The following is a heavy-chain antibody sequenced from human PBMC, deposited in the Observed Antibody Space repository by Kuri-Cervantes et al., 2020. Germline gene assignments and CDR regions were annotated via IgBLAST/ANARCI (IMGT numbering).Heavy chain of an antibody. CDR1: GGSFSGYY. D-gene: IGHD1-26*01. Sequence: ESLKISCAVYGGSFSGYYWSWIRQPPGKGLEWIGEINHSGSTNYNPSLKSRVTISVDTSKNQFSLKLSSVTAADTAVYYCARDSEPLGAFDIWGQGTMVTVSS. CDR3: ARDSEPLGAFDI. V-gene: IGHV4-34*01. CDR2: INHSGST. J-gene: IGHJ3*02.